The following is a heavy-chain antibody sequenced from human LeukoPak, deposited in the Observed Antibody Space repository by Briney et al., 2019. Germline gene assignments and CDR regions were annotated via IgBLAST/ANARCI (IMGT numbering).Heavy chain of an antibody. CDR3: ARGANGYYFDY. CDR2: IYYSGST. D-gene: IGHD5-24*01. CDR1: GGSISSSSYY. V-gene: IGHV4-61*01. Sequence: PSETLSLTCTVSGGSISSSSYYWSWIRQPPGKELEWIGYIYYSGSTNYNPSLKSRVTISVDTSKNQFSLKLSSVTAADTAVYYCARGANGYYFDYWGQGTLVTVSS. J-gene: IGHJ4*02.